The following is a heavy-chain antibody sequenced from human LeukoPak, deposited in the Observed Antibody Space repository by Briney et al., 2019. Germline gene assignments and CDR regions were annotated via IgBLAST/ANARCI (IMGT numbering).Heavy chain of an antibody. CDR1: GFTFSSYS. J-gene: IGHJ4*02. CDR3: ARGRGGSIAVAGLLDY. Sequence: GGSLRLSCAASGFTFSSYSMNWVRQAPGKGLEWVSYISSSSSTIYYADSVKGRFTISRDNSKTTLYLQMNSLRAEDTAVYYCARGRGGSIAVAGLLDYWGQGTLVTISS. V-gene: IGHV3-48*01. D-gene: IGHD6-19*01. CDR2: ISSSSSTI.